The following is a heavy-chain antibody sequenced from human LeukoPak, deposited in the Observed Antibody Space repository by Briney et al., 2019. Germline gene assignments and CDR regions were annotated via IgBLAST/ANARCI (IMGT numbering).Heavy chain of an antibody. D-gene: IGHD3-9*01. CDR2: IYYSGST. J-gene: IGHJ3*02. Sequence: SETLSLTCTVSGGSICSYYWSWIRQPPGKGLEWIGYIYYSGSTNYNPSLKSRVTISVDTSKNQFSLKLSSVTAADTAVYYCARLSPYDILTGYAFDIWGQGTMVTVSS. V-gene: IGHV4-59*08. CDR1: GGSICSYY. CDR3: ARLSPYDILTGYAFDI.